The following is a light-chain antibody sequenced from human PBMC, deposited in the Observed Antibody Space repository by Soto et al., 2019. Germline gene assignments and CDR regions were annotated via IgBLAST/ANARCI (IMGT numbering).Light chain of an antibody. Sequence: EIVLTQSPATLSSFPGDRVTLSCRASQSFNSIYLAWYQQKPGQAPRLLIYGASSRATGIPDRFSGSGSGTDFTLTISRLEPEDFVVYYCQQYGSSPLITFGQGTRLEIK. V-gene: IGKV3-20*01. CDR3: QQYGSSPLIT. J-gene: IGKJ5*01. CDR1: QSFNSIY. CDR2: GAS.